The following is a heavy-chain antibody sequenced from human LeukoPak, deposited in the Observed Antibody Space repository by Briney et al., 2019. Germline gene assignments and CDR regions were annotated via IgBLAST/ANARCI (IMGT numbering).Heavy chain of an antibody. V-gene: IGHV3-72*01. CDR1: GFTFSYHY. J-gene: IGHJ4*02. CDR3: TRELAAGSIDY. Sequence: GGSLRLSCAASGFTFSYHYMDWVRQAPGKGLEWVGRSRNKANNYKTEYAASVKGRFTISRDDSRNSLDLQMNSLKIEDTAVYSCTRELAAGSIDYWGQGTLVTVSS. CDR2: SRNKANNYKT. D-gene: IGHD6-13*01.